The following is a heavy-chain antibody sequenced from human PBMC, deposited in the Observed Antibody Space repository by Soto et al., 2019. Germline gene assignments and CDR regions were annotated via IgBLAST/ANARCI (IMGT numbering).Heavy chain of an antibody. Sequence: ALRLSCAASGFTFSSYGMHWVRQAPGKGLEWVAVISYDGSNKYYADSVKGRFTISRDNSKNTLYLQMNSLRAEDTAVYYCAKEGAVVVPADNYYYYGMDVWGQGTTVTVSS. D-gene: IGHD2-2*01. J-gene: IGHJ6*02. CDR2: ISYDGSNK. CDR3: AKEGAVVVPADNYYYYGMDV. V-gene: IGHV3-30*18. CDR1: GFTFSSYG.